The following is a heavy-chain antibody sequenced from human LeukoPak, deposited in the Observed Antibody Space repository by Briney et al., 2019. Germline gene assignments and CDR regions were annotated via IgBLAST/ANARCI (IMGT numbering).Heavy chain of an antibody. V-gene: IGHV4-34*01. CDR2: INHSGST. J-gene: IGHJ4*02. CDR1: GGSFSGYY. CDR3: ARQGTYYYDSSGYYLRFDY. D-gene: IGHD3-22*01. Sequence: PSETLSLTCGVYGGSFSGYYWSWIRQPPGKGLEWIGEINHSGSTNYNPSLKSRVTISVDTSKNQFSLKLSSVTAADTAVYYCARQGTYYYDSSGYYLRFDYWGQGTLVTVSS.